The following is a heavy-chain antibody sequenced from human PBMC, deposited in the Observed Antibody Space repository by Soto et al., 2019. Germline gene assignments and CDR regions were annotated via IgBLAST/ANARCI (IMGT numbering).Heavy chain of an antibody. V-gene: IGHV1-69*01. CDR1: GRTFSSYA. D-gene: IGHD3-10*01. CDR3: AVRRYGSGSYSSLDYYYYGMDV. Sequence: QVQLVQSGAEVKKPGSSVKVSCKASGRTFSSYAISWVRQAPGQGLEWMGGIIPIFGTANYAQKFQGRVTITADESTSTAYMELSSLRSEDTAVYYCAVRRYGSGSYSSLDYYYYGMDVWGQGTTVTVSS. J-gene: IGHJ6*02. CDR2: IIPIFGTA.